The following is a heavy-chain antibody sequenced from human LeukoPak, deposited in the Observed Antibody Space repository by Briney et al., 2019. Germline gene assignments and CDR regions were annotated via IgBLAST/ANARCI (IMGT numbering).Heavy chain of an antibody. D-gene: IGHD1-14*01. CDR3: GRPPSGTAAFAI. J-gene: IGHJ3*02. CDR2: IYYSGNT. V-gene: IGHV4-59*08. Sequence: SETLSLTCAVSGGSINSDYWRWIRQPPGKGLEWIGYIYYSGNTNYNPSFKSRVTMSVDTSKNQFSLKLSSVTAADTAVYYCGRPPSGTAAFAIWGQGTMVTVSS. CDR1: GGSINSDY.